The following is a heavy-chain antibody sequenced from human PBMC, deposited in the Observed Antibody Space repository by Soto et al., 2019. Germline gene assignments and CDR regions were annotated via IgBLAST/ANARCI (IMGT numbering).Heavy chain of an antibody. CDR2: ISFDGNTK. Sequence: QVQLVESGGTVVLPGRSLRLSCAVSGFTFRNHAMHWVRQAPGKGLEWVAVISFDGNTKYYADSVKGRVSVSRDNFANTLFLQMGNLRIEDTAVYYCARVPLELAIGHGMDVWGHGTTVTVSS. V-gene: IGHV3-30-3*01. CDR3: ARVPLELAIGHGMDV. CDR1: GFTFRNHA. D-gene: IGHD2-8*02. J-gene: IGHJ6*02.